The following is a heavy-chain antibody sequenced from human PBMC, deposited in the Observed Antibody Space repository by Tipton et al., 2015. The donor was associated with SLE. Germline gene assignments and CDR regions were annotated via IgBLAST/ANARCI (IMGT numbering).Heavy chain of an antibody. CDR2: IYTGGNT. D-gene: IGHD2-2*01. V-gene: IGHV3-NL1*01. CDR3: ARARYCSSTSCYSETYAFDI. J-gene: IGHJ3*02. Sequence: QLVQSGGGVVQPGRSLRLSCAASGFTFSNHGMHWVRQAPGKGLEWVAVIYTGGNTYYADSVKGRFTISRDNAKNSLYLQMNSLRAEDTAVYYCARARYCSSTSCYSETYAFDIWGQGTMVTVSS. CDR1: GFTFSNHG.